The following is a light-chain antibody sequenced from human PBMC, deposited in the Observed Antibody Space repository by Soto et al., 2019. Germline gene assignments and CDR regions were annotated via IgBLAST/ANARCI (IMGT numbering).Light chain of an antibody. CDR1: QSVLYSSKNKNF. CDR3: QQYFSTPLT. J-gene: IGKJ4*01. V-gene: IGKV4-1*01. Sequence: DIVLTQSPDSLAVSLGERATINCKSSQSVLYSSKNKNFLAWYQQKPGQPPKLLIYWASTRESGVPDRFSGGGSGTDLTLTISSLQAEDVAVYYYQQYFSTPLTFGGGTKVEIK. CDR2: WAS.